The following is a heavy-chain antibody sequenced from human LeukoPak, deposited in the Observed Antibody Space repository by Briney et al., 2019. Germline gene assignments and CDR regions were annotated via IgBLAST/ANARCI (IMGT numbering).Heavy chain of an antibody. CDR3: ARTWVAAPPSNHRHTKSFDY. J-gene: IGHJ4*02. V-gene: IGHV1-69*13. CDR1: GGTFSSYA. D-gene: IGHD2-15*01. Sequence: ASVKVSCKASGGTFSSYAISWVRQAPGQGLEWMGGIIPIFGTANYAQKLQGRVTITADESTSTAYMELSSLRSEDTAVYYCARTWVAAPPSNHRHTKSFDYWGQGTLVTVSS. CDR2: IIPIFGTA.